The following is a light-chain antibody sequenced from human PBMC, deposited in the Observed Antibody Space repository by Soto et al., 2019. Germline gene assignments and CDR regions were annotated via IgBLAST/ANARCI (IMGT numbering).Light chain of an antibody. Sequence: QSALTQPTSVSGSPGQSITISCTGTSSDVGGYNYVSWYQHHPGKAPKLMICDVSDRPSGVSNRFSGSKSGNMASLTISGLQAEDEADYYCSSYTSSSTPWVFGTGTKVTVL. J-gene: IGLJ1*01. CDR2: DVS. V-gene: IGLV2-14*03. CDR1: SSDVGGYNY. CDR3: SSYTSSSTPWV.